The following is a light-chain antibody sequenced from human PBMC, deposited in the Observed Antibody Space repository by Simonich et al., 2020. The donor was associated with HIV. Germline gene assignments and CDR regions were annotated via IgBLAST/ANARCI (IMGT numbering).Light chain of an antibody. J-gene: IGKJ1*01. V-gene: IGKV4-1*01. Sequence: DIVVTQSPDPLAVSLGERATINCKSSQNVLYISNKKNYLAWYRQKHGQPPKLLIYWASTRESGVPDRFSSSGSGTDFTLTISSLQAEDVAVYYCQQYYSTPPTFGQGTKVEIK. CDR1: QNVLYISNKKNY. CDR2: WAS. CDR3: QQYYSTPPT.